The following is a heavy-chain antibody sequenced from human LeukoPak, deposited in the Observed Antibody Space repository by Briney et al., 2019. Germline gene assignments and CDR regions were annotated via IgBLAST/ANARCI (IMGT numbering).Heavy chain of an antibody. D-gene: IGHD3-22*01. CDR1: GYIFTSYG. J-gene: IGHJ1*01. CDR3: ARVPLYDSSGYYYPH. V-gene: IGHV1-3*04. CDR2: INTGDGNT. Sequence: ASVKVSCKTSGYIFTSYGMHWVRQAPGQRLKWMAWINTGDGNTKYSQKFQGRVIITRDTFASTAYMEMSSLRSEDTAVYYCARVPLYDSSGYYYPHWGQGTLVTVSS.